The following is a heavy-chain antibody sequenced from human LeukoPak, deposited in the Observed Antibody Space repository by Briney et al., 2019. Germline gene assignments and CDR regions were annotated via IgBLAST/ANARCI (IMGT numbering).Heavy chain of an antibody. CDR3: ARIYYQDSGTSYRHLDY. D-gene: IGHD3-22*01. J-gene: IGHJ4*02. V-gene: IGHV3-7*01. CDR2: IKQDGSEK. CDR1: GFTFSSYA. Sequence: GGSLRLSCAASGFTFSSYAMSWVRQAPGKGLEGVASIKQDGSEKYFLDSVKGRFTISRDNAENSLYLQMNSLSAEDTAVYYCARIYYQDSGTSYRHLDYWGQGTLVTVSS.